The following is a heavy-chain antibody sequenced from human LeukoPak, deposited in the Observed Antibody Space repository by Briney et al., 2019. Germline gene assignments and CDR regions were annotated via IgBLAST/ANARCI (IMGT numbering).Heavy chain of an antibody. D-gene: IGHD3-22*01. V-gene: IGHV4-34*01. Sequence: SETLSLTCAVYGGSFSGYYWSWIRQPPGKGLEWIGEINHSGSTNYNPSLKSRVTISVDTSKNQFSLKLSSVTAADTAVYYCARGGYYYDSSGYYPFGRYFDYWGQGTLVTVSS. CDR2: INHSGST. CDR1: GGSFSGYY. CDR3: ARGGYYYDSSGYYPFGRYFDY. J-gene: IGHJ4*02.